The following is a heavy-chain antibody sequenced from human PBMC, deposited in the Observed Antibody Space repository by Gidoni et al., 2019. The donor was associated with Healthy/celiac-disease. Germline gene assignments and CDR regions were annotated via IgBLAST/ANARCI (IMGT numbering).Heavy chain of an antibody. CDR1: GFNFSSYA. J-gene: IGHJ6*02. V-gene: IGHV3-30*04. CDR3: ARENQGGGAIYYYYGMDV. D-gene: IGHD3-16*01. CDR2: ISYDGSNK. Sequence: QVQLVESGGGVVQPGRSLRLSCAASGFNFSSYAMHWVRQAPGKGLEWVAVISYDGSNKYSADSVKGRFTISRDNSKTTLYLQMNSLRAEDTAVYYCARENQGGGAIYYYYGMDVWGQGTTVTVSS.